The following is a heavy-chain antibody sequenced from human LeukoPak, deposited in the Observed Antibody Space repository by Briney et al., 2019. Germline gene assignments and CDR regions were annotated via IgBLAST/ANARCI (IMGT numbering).Heavy chain of an antibody. CDR1: GGSISSYY. J-gene: IGHJ4*02. Sequence: SETLSLTCTVSGGSISSYYWSWIRLPPGKGLEWIGYIYYSGSTNYNPSLKSRVTISVDTSKNQFSLKLSSVTAADTAVYYCARWYSNLYYFDYWGQGTLVTVSS. D-gene: IGHD6-13*01. CDR2: IYYSGST. CDR3: ARWYSNLYYFDY. V-gene: IGHV4-59*01.